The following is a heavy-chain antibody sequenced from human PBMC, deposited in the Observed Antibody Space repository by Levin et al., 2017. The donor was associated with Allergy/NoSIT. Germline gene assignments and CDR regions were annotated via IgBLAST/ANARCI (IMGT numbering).Heavy chain of an antibody. J-gene: IGHJ4*02. CDR1: GGSISSYY. Sequence: PSETLSLTCTVSGGSISSYYWSWIRQPPGKGLEWIGYIYYSGSTNYNPSLKSRVTISVDTSKNQFSLKLSSVTAADTAVYYCARHAQLGIAATPQDYFDYWGQGTLVTVSS. D-gene: IGHD2-15*01. CDR2: IYYSGST. CDR3: ARHAQLGIAATPQDYFDY. V-gene: IGHV4-59*08.